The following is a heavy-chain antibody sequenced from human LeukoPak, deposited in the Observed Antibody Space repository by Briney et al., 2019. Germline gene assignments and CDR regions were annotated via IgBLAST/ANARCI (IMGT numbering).Heavy chain of an antibody. Sequence: GGSLRFSCAASGFTFSGYGMSWVRQAPGKGLEWVSAISGSGGSTYYADSVKGRFTISRDNSKNTLYLQMNSLRAEDTAVYYCAKDLAYGDYFDYWGQGTLVTVSS. CDR2: ISGSGGST. CDR1: GFTFSGYG. J-gene: IGHJ4*02. CDR3: AKDLAYGDYFDY. V-gene: IGHV3-23*01. D-gene: IGHD4-17*01.